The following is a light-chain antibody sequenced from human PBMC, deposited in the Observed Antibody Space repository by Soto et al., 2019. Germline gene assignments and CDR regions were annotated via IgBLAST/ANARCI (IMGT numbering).Light chain of an antibody. V-gene: IGKV3-15*01. CDR1: HSVNSH. CDR3: QQYKNWPL. CDR2: GAS. J-gene: IGKJ5*01. Sequence: MTQCPTTLSVSPGERVTLSCRTSHSVNSHVAWYQQKPGQAPRLLLYGASTRAAGIPVRFSGSGFGTEFTLTISSLQSEDFAVYYCQQYKNWPLFGHGTRLEIK.